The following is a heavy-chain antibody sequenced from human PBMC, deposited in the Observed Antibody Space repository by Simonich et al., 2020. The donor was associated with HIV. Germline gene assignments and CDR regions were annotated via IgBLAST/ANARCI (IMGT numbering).Heavy chain of an antibody. CDR1: GCSISSSYYY. J-gene: IGHJ4*01. D-gene: IGHD3-10*01. CDR3: ARRGSVSSGSPRYFDS. CDR2: IYYSGTT. V-gene: IGHV4-39*01. Sequence: QLLLQESGPGLVKPSETLSLTCSFSGCSISSSYYYWGEIRQPPGKGLEWIGSIYYSGTTNYQQTRKSRVSMSVDQSKNQFSLKLTSVTAADTAVYYCARRGSVSSGSPRYFDSWGHGTLVTVSS.